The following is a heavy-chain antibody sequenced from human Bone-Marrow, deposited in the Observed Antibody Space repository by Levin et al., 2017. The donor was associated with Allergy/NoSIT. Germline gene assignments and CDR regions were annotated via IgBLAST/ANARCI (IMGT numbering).Heavy chain of an antibody. CDR3: AREKNSGWYGGGVYYYYYGMDV. D-gene: IGHD6-19*01. CDR1: GFTFSSYW. Sequence: GGSLRLSCAASGFTFSSYWMSWVRQAPGKGLEWVANIKQDGSEKYYVDSVKGRFTISRDNAKNSLYLQMNSLRAEDTAVYYCAREKNSGWYGGGVYYYYYGMDVWGQGTTVTVSS. V-gene: IGHV3-7*01. J-gene: IGHJ6*02. CDR2: IKQDGSEK.